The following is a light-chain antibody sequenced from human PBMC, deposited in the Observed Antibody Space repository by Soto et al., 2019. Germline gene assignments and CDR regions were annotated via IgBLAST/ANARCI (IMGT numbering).Light chain of an antibody. V-gene: IGLV2-8*01. CDR2: EVT. CDR1: SSDIGGYNY. Sequence: QSVLTQPPSASGSPGQSVTISCTGTSSDIGGYNYVSWYQQHPGKAPKLMIYEVTKRPSGVPDRFSGSKFGNTASLTVSGLQAEDEADYYCSSYAGSNIHYVFGTGTKHTVL. CDR3: SSYAGSNIHYV. J-gene: IGLJ1*01.